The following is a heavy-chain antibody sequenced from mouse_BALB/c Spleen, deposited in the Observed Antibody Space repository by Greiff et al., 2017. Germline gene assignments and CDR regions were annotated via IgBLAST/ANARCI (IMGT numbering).Heavy chain of an antibody. CDR3: ARVGVYYYGSSLAY. J-gene: IGHJ3*01. V-gene: IGHV1-9*01. CDR1: GYTFSSYW. D-gene: IGHD1-1*01. Sequence: QVQLQQSGAELMKPGASVKISCKATGYTFSSYWIEWVKQRPGHGLEWIGEILPGSGSTNYNEKFKGKATFTADTSSNTAYMQLSSLTSEDSAVYYCARVGVYYYGSSLAYWGQGTLVTVSA. CDR2: ILPGSGST.